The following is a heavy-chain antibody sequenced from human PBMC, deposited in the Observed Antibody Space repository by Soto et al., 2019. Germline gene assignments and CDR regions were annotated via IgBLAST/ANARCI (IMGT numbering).Heavy chain of an antibody. D-gene: IGHD2-2*01. CDR2: INPKSGGT. CDR1: GYTFTGYH. V-gene: IGHV1-2*04. CDR3: AREYIVLVPSTMRYYYYGMDV. J-gene: IGHJ6*02. Sequence: ASVKVSCKASGYTFTGYHIHWVRQAPGQRLERMGWINPKSGGTNYAQKFQGWVTMTRDTSISTVYMELSRLKFDDTAVYFCAREYIVLVPSTMRYYYYGMDVWGQRTTVTVSS.